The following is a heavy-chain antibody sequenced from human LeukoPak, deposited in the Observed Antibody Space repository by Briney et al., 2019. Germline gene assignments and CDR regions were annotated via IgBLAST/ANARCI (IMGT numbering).Heavy chain of an antibody. D-gene: IGHD6-13*01. V-gene: IGHV4-30-4*08. CDR2: IYYSGST. J-gene: IGHJ6*03. Sequence: PSETLSLTCTVSGGSISSGDYYWSWIRQPPGKGLEWIGYIYYSGSTYYNPSLKSRVTISVDTSKNQFSLKLSSVTAADTAVYYCARDRIAAAGTNYYYMDVWGKGTTVTVSS. CDR1: GGSISSGDYY. CDR3: ARDRIAAAGTNYYYMDV.